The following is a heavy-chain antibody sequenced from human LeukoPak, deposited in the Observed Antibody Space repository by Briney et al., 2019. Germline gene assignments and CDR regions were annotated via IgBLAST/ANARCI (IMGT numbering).Heavy chain of an antibody. CDR2: ITSSSTYT. D-gene: IGHD4-17*01. CDR3: ARDGDYADYKDY. V-gene: IGHV3-21*01. CDR1: GFSFSSYN. Sequence: GGSLRLSCAASGFSFSSYNMNWVRLTPGKGLEWVSSITSSSTYTFYADSVKGRFTISRDNAKNSLDLQMNSLRAEDTAIYYCARDGDYADYKDYWGQGTLVTVSS. J-gene: IGHJ4*02.